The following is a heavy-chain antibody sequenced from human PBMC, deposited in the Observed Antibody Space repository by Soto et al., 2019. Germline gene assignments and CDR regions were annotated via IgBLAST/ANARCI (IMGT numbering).Heavy chain of an antibody. CDR2: ISYDGSNK. CDR3: AKDLGSSGYDMPVGGMDV. V-gene: IGHV3-30*18. J-gene: IGHJ6*02. D-gene: IGHD5-12*01. Sequence: GGSLRLSCAASGFTFSSYGMHWVRQAPGKGLEWVAVISYDGSNKYYADSVKGRFTISRDNSKNTLYLQMNSLRAEDTAVYYCAKDLGSSGYDMPVGGMDVWGQGTTVTVSS. CDR1: GFTFSSYG.